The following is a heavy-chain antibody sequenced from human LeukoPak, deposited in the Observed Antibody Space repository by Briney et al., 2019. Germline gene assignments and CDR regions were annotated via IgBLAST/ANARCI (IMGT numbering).Heavy chain of an antibody. J-gene: IGHJ5*02. Sequence: SETLSLTCTVSGGSISSYYWSWIRQPPGKGLEWIGYIYTSGSTNYNPSLKSRVTISLDTSKNQFSLKLSSVTAADTAVYYCARAEYYDFWSGPNWFDPWGQGTLVAVSS. CDR2: IYTSGST. D-gene: IGHD3-3*01. CDR3: ARAEYYDFWSGPNWFDP. V-gene: IGHV4-4*09. CDR1: GGSISSYY.